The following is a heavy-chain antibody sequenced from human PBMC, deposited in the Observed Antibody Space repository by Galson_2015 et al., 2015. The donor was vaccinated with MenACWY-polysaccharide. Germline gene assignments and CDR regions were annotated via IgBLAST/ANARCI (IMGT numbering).Heavy chain of an antibody. Sequence: SLRLSCAASGFTFSSYSMNWVRQAPGKGLEWVSSISSSSSYIYYADSVKGRFTISRDNAKNSLYLQMNSLRAEDTAVYYCARDDPDIVVVPAAARPTYYYYGMDVWGQGTTVTVSS. J-gene: IGHJ6*02. CDR3: ARDDPDIVVVPAAARPTYYYYGMDV. CDR2: ISSSSSYI. CDR1: GFTFSSYS. V-gene: IGHV3-21*01. D-gene: IGHD2-2*01.